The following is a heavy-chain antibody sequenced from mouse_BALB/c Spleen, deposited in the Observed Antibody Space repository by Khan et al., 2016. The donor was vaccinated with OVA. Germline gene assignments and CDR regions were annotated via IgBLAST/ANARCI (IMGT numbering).Heavy chain of an antibody. CDR3: ARRGYDYGRGALFAY. V-gene: IGHV2-2*02. D-gene: IGHD2-4*01. Sequence: QVQLKESGPGLVQPSQSLSITCKVSGFSLTNYSVHWVRQSPGKGLEWLGEIWRAGSTDYNAAFISRLTTRKDNSRSQVFFKMNSLQPTDTAIYYCARRGYDYGRGALFAYWGQGTLVTVSA. CDR2: IWRAGST. CDR1: GFSLTNYS. J-gene: IGHJ3*01.